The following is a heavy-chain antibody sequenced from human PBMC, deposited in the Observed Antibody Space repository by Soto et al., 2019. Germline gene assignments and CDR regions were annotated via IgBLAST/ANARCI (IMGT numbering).Heavy chain of an antibody. CDR3: AKDTQCSTTSCYHDY. V-gene: IGHV3-23*01. D-gene: IGHD2-2*01. J-gene: IGHJ4*02. CDR2: ISASGGGYT. Sequence: GGSLRLSCAASGFTFSSYALNWVRQAPGKGLEWVSAISASGGGYTYYADSVRGRFTISRDNSKNTLYLQMNSLRAEDTAIYYCAKDTQCSTTSCYHDYWGQGTLVTVSS. CDR1: GFTFSSYA.